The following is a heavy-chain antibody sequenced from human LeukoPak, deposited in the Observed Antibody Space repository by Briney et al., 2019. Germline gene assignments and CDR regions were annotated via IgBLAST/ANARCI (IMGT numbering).Heavy chain of an antibody. D-gene: IGHD2-15*01. J-gene: IGHJ4*02. V-gene: IGHV3-23*01. Sequence: GGSLRLSFAASGFTFSSYGMHWVRQAPGKGLEWVSAISGSGGSTYYADSVKGRFTISRDNSKNTLYLQMNSLRAEDTAVYYYAKEGGYCSGGSCYYYFDYWGQGTLVTVSS. CDR1: GFTFSSYG. CDR3: AKEGGYCSGGSCYYYFDY. CDR2: ISGSGGST.